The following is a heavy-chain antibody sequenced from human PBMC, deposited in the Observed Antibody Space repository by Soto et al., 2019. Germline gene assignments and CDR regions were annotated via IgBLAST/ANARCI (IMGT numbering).Heavy chain of an antibody. D-gene: IGHD6-6*01. CDR3: AKDPSIAAIQYYFDY. CDR2: ISYDGSNK. Sequence: QVQLVESGGGVVQPGRSLRLSCAASRFTFSSYGMHWVRQAPGKGLEWVAVISYDGSNKYYADSVKGRFTISRDNSKNTLYLQMNSLRAEDTAVYYCAKDPSIAAIQYYFDYWGQGTLVTVSS. V-gene: IGHV3-30*18. CDR1: RFTFSSYG. J-gene: IGHJ4*02.